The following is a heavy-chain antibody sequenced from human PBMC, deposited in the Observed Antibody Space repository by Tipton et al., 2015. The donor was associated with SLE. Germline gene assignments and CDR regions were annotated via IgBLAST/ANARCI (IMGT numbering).Heavy chain of an antibody. D-gene: IGHD2-21*02. V-gene: IGHV3-30-3*01. J-gene: IGHJ4*02. Sequence: RSLRLSCAASGFTFSSYAMHWVRQAPGKGLEWVAVISYDGSNKYYADSVKGRFTISRDTSKNTVDLQMNSLRPEDTAVYYCARGDIVVTAISSYWGQGTLVTVSS. CDR1: GFTFSSYA. CDR2: ISYDGSNK. CDR3: ARGDIVVTAISSY.